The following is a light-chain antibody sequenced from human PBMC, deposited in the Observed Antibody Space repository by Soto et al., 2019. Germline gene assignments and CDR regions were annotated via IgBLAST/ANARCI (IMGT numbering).Light chain of an antibody. CDR3: QQDSSRPQT. CDR1: QRFSNY. Sequence: EIVLTQSPATLSLSPGERATLSARASQRFSNYLSWFQQKPGQPPRLLIYAATNRAPGIPARFSGSGSGTDFTLTISSLEPEDFAVYFCQQDSSRPQTFGQGTKLEMK. CDR2: AAT. J-gene: IGKJ2*01. V-gene: IGKV3-11*01.